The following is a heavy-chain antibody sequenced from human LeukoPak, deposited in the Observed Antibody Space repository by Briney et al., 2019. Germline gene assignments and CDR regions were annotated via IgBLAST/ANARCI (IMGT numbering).Heavy chain of an antibody. J-gene: IGHJ4*02. CDR1: GFTFSTYW. V-gene: IGHV3-23*01. CDR3: AKNKGYCSSTSCPPDY. CDR2: ISGSGGST. Sequence: GGSLGLSCSASGFTFSTYWMSWVRQAPGKGLEWVSAISGSGGSTYYADSVKGRFTISRDNSKNTLYLQMNSLRAEDTAVYYCAKNKGYCSSTSCPPDYWGQGTLVTVSS. D-gene: IGHD2-2*01.